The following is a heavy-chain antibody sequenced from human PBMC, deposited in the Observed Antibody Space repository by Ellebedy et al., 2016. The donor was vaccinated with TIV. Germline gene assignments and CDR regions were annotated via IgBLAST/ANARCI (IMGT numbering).Heavy chain of an antibody. V-gene: IGHV3-30*18. D-gene: IGHD1-26*01. J-gene: IGHJ4*02. CDR3: AKESVGATTSDY. Sequence: GESLKISXAASGFTFSDYYMSWIRQAPGKGLEWVAVISYDGSNKYYADSVKGRFTISRDNSKNTLYLQMNSLRAEDTAVYYCAKESVGATTSDYWGQGTLVTVSS. CDR2: ISYDGSNK. CDR1: GFTFSDYY.